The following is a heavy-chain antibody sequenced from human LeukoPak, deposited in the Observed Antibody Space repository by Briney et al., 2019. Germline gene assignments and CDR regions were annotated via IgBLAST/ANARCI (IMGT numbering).Heavy chain of an antibody. D-gene: IGHD1-26*01. V-gene: IGHV3-33*06. J-gene: IGHJ4*02. CDR1: GFTFSNHG. CDR3: AKDYSLYSGSYLDY. Sequence: PGRVLRLSCAASGFTFSNHGMHWVRQAPGKGLERVAVIWYDGSNIYYTDSVKGRFTISRDNSKNTLYLQMNSLRAEDTAVYYCAKDYSLYSGSYLDYWGQGTLVTVSS. CDR2: IWYDGSNI.